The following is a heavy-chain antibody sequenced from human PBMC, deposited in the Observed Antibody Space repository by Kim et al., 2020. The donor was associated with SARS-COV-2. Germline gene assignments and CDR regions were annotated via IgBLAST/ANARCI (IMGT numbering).Heavy chain of an antibody. CDR2: IYPGDSDT. CDR3: ARHPAGLNVDDCGLDV. CDR1: GHSFTSYW. J-gene: IGHJ6*02. Sequence: GESLKISCKGSGHSFTSYWIGWVRQMPGKGLEWMGIIYPGDSDTRYSPSFQGQVTISADKSISTAYLQWSSLKASDTAMYYCARHPAGLNVDDCGLDVWGQGTPVTVSS. V-gene: IGHV5-51*01. D-gene: IGHD2-21*01.